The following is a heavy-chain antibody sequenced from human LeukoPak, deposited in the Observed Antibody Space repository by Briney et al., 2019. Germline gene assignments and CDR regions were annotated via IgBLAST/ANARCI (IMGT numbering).Heavy chain of an antibody. CDR1: GFTFSSYW. J-gene: IGHJ4*02. Sequence: GGSLRLSCAASGFTFSSYWMNWARQAPGKGLEWVASINHNGNVNYYVDSVKGRFSISRDNAKNTLYLQMNSLRVEDTAVYYCARGRYLDWLPYFFDYWGQGILVTVSS. CDR3: ARGRYLDWLPYFFDY. V-gene: IGHV3-7*01. D-gene: IGHD3-9*01. CDR2: INHNGNVN.